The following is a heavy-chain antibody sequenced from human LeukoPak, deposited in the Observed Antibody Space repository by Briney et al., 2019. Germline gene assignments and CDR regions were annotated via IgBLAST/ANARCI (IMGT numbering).Heavy chain of an antibody. D-gene: IGHD3-22*01. V-gene: IGHV4-34*01. CDR3: ARAYGGYYDSSGYYNNWFDP. Sequence: SETLSLTCAVYGGSFSGYYWSWIRQPPGKGLEWIGEINHSGSTNYNPSLKSRVTISVDRSKNQFSLKLSSVTAADTAVYYCARAYGGYYDSSGYYNNWFDPWGQGTLVTVSS. CDR1: GGSFSGYY. J-gene: IGHJ5*02. CDR2: INHSGST.